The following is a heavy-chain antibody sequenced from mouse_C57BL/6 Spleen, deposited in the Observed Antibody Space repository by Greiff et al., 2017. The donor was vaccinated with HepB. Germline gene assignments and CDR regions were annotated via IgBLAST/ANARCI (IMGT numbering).Heavy chain of an antibody. J-gene: IGHJ1*03. CDR3: ARARKSWYCDV. V-gene: IGHV1-54*01. CDR2: INPGSGGT. Sequence: VQLQQSGAELVRPGTSVKVSCKASGYAFTNYLIEWVKQRPGQGLEWIGVINPGSGGTNYNEKFKGKATLTADKSSSTAYMQLSSLTSEDSAVYCCARARKSWYCDVWGTGTTVTVSS. CDR1: GYAFTNYL.